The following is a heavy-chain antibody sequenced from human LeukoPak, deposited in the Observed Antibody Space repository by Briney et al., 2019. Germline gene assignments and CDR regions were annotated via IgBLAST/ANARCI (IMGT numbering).Heavy chain of an antibody. D-gene: IGHD3-22*01. Sequence: GGTLRLSCEASGYTFKGYGLTWVRQAPGKGLEWVSAISGSGGSTYYADSVKGRFTISRDNSKNTLYLQMNSLRAEDTAVYYCAKDQSSGYYFDYWGQGTLVTVSS. J-gene: IGHJ4*02. CDR1: GYTFKGYG. V-gene: IGHV3-23*01. CDR2: ISGSGGST. CDR3: AKDQSSGYYFDY.